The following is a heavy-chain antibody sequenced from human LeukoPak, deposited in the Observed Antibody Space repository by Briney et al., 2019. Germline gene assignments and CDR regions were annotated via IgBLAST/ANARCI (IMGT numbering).Heavy chain of an antibody. J-gene: IGHJ4*02. V-gene: IGHV1-2*02. Sequence: ASVKVSCKASGYTFSGYYMHWVRQAPGQGLEWMGWINPNSGGTNFAQKFQGRVTITSDPSIRTPYMELSRLTSDHTAVYYCARYYRGHITVAGGFDYWAQGTLVTVSS. CDR2: INPNSGGT. D-gene: IGHD6-19*01. CDR1: GYTFSGYY. CDR3: ARYYRGHITVAGGFDY.